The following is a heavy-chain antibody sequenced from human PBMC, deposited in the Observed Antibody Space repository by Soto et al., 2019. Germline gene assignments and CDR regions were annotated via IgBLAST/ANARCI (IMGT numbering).Heavy chain of an antibody. Sequence: EVQLVESGGGLVQPGGSLKVSCAVSGFTFSDSTLHWVRQASGKGLEWVGHMTKRGNNYATRFAPSVKGRFTISTDDSENTAYLQMSSLKTDDTGVYYCTRHRTSVYVSTWYLDLWGRGTLVTVSS. D-gene: IGHD5-12*01. CDR3: TRHRTSVYVSTWYLDL. CDR2: MTKRGNNYAT. CDR1: GFTFSDST. J-gene: IGHJ2*01. V-gene: IGHV3-73*01.